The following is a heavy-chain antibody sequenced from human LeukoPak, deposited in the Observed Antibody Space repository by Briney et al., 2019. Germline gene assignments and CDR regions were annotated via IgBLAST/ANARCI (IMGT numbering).Heavy chain of an antibody. Sequence: PGGSLRLSCAASGFTFISYSMTWVRQAPGRGLEWVSAITGSGAFTDYADSVKGWFTISRDNSKNTLYLQMNSLRAEDTAVYYCAKRSAESSGYFDYWGQGTLVTVSS. V-gene: IGHV3-23*01. CDR3: AKRSAESSGYFDY. CDR1: GFTFISYS. J-gene: IGHJ4*02. D-gene: IGHD6-19*01. CDR2: ITGSGAFT.